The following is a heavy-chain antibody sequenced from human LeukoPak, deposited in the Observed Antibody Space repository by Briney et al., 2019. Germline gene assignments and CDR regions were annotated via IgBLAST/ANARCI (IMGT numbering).Heavy chain of an antibody. CDR3: ARGGAGTTGYFDY. D-gene: IGHD1-1*01. CDR2: FYPADSDT. J-gene: IGHJ4*02. V-gene: IGHV5-51*01. CDR1: GYGFTSYW. Sequence: GESLKISCKGSGYGFTSYWIAWVRQMPGKGLDWMGIFYPADSDTRYSPSFQGQVTISADKSISTAYLQWSSLKASDTAMYYCARGGAGTTGYFDYWGQGMLVTVSS.